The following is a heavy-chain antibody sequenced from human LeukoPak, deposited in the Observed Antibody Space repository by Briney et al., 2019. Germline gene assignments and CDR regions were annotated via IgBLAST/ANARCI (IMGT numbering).Heavy chain of an antibody. CDR2: IVVGSGNT. J-gene: IGHJ4*02. D-gene: IGHD5-18*01. V-gene: IGHV1-58*01. Sequence: SVKVSSNASGVTFTSSAVQWVRQDSGRRLEWRGWIVVGSGNTNYAQMFQGRVTITRDMSTSTAYMELSSLRSEDTAVYYCAAPSRIQLDYWGQGTLVTVSS. CDR1: GVTFTSSA. CDR3: AAPSRIQLDY.